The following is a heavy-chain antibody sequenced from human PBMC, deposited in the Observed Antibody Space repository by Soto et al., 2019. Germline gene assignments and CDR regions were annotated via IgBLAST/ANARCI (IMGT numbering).Heavy chain of an antibody. J-gene: IGHJ4*02. Sequence: ASVKVSCKASGYTFTSYYMHWVRQAPGQGLEWMGIINPSGGSTSYAQKFQGRVTMTRDTSTSTVYMELSSLRSEDTAVYYCARVYCSGGGCYSIDYWGQGTLVTVS. CDR1: GYTFTSYY. CDR2: INPSGGST. V-gene: IGHV1-46*03. CDR3: ARVYCSGGGCYSIDY. D-gene: IGHD2-15*01.